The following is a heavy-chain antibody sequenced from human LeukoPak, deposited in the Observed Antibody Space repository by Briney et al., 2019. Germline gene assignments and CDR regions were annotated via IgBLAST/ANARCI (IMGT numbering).Heavy chain of an antibody. V-gene: IGHV4-39*07. D-gene: IGHD1-14*01. Sequence: SETLSLTCTVSGGSISSSSHYWGWIRQPPGKGLEWMGGRSIYYSGSNYYNPSLKSRVTISVDTSKNQFSLKLSSVTAADTAVYYCARLAVGEPDDYWGQGTLVTVSS. CDR3: ARLAVGEPDDY. J-gene: IGHJ4*02. CDR2: IYYSGSN. CDR1: GGSISSSSHY.